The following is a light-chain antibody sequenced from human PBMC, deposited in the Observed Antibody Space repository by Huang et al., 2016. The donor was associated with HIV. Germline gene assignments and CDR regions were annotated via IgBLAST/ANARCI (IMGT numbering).Light chain of an antibody. Sequence: EIVMTQSPATLSVSPGERVTLSCRANRSVSTDLAWYQQRPGQAPRLLIYGSSTRAPGIPARFSCSWSGTDFSLTISSLQSEDFALYYCHQYNNWLLSFGGGTRVDI. J-gene: IGKJ4*01. CDR3: HQYNNWLLS. CDR1: RSVSTD. CDR2: GSS. V-gene: IGKV3-15*01.